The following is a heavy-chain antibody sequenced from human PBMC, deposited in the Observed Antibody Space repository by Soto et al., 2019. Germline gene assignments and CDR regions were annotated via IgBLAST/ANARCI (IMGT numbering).Heavy chain of an antibody. D-gene: IGHD3-10*01. CDR2: ISAYNGNT. Sequence: ASVKASLTASGYTLTSPGISWGRQAPGQRVEWLGWISAYNGNTNYAQKLQGRVTMTTDTSTSTAYMELRSLRSDDTAVYYCARVRYYYGSGSYYNVPWFDPWGQGTLVTVSS. V-gene: IGHV1-18*01. CDR3: ARVRYYYGSGSYYNVPWFDP. J-gene: IGHJ5*02. CDR1: GYTLTSPG.